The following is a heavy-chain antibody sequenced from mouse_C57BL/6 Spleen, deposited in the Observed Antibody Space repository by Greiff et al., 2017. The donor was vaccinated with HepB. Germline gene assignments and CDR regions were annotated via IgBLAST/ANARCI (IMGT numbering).Heavy chain of an antibody. V-gene: IGHV1-15*01. D-gene: IGHD2-4*01. CDR1: GYTFTDYE. CDR2: IDPETGGT. Sequence: VQLKESGAELVRPGASVTLSCKASGYTFTDYEMHWVKQTPVHGLEWIGAIDPETGGTAYNQKFKGKAILTADKSSSTAYMELRSLTSEDSAVYYCTTITTPYFDYWGQGTTLTVSS. J-gene: IGHJ2*01. CDR3: TTITTPYFDY.